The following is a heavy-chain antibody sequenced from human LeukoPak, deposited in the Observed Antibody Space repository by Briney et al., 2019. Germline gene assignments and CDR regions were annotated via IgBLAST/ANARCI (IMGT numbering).Heavy chain of an antibody. D-gene: IGHD2-2*01. Sequence: SETLSLTCAVYGGSFSGYYWSWIRQPPGKGLEWSGEINHSGSTNYNPSLKSRVTIPVDTSKNQFSLKLSSVTAADTAVYYCARRRNGYCSSTSCLSHYYYYYMDVWGKGTTVTVSS. CDR2: INHSGST. V-gene: IGHV4-34*01. J-gene: IGHJ6*03. CDR3: ARRRNGYCSSTSCLSHYYYYYMDV. CDR1: GGSFSGYY.